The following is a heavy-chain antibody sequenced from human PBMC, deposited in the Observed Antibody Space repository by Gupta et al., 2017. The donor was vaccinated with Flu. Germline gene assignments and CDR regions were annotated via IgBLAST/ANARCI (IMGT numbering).Heavy chain of an antibody. J-gene: IGHJ4*02. D-gene: IGHD1-14*01. V-gene: IGHV3-72*01. Sequence: RLVESGGGLVQPGGSLRLPCVVSGFTFSEHYMDWIRQAPGKGLGWVGRIRNKANSYTTEYAASVKDRFTITRDDSKSSLYLQMNSLKNEDTAVYYCSRGETGPSPPGRNDCWGQGTLVPFSS. CDR1: GFTFSEHY. CDR3: SRGETGPSPPGRNDC. CDR2: IRNKANSYTT.